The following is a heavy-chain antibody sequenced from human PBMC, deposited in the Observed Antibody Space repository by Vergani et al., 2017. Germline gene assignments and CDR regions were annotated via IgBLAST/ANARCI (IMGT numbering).Heavy chain of an antibody. Sequence: EVQLVESGGGLVKPGGSLRLSCAASGFTFDDYGMSWVRQAPGKGLEWVSGINWNGGSTGYADSVTGRFTISRDNAKNSLYLQMNSLRAEDTALYYCARSRVPAAPDAFDIWGQGTMVTVSS. J-gene: IGHJ3*02. CDR3: ARSRVPAAPDAFDI. CDR2: INWNGGST. V-gene: IGHV3-20*04. D-gene: IGHD2-2*01. CDR1: GFTFDDYG.